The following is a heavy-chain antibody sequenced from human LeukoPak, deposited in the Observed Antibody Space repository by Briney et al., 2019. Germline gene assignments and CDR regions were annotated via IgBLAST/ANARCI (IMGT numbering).Heavy chain of an antibody. Sequence: SETLSLTCTVSGGSISSSSYYWGWIRQPPGKGLEWIGSIYYSGSTYYNPSLKSRVTISVDTSKNQFSLKLSSVTAADTAVYYCARGLIRGYSGYDSWSFDYWGQGTLVTVSS. D-gene: IGHD5-12*01. V-gene: IGHV4-39*07. CDR3: ARGLIRGYSGYDSWSFDY. CDR2: IYYSGST. J-gene: IGHJ4*02. CDR1: GGSISSSSYY.